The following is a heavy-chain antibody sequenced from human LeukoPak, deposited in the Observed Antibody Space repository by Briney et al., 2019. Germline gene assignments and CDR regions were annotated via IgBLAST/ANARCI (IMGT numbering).Heavy chain of an antibody. CDR1: GFTFYDYA. Sequence: GGSLRLSCAASGFTFYDYAMHWVRQAPGKGLEWVSGISWNSGSIGYADSVKGRFTISRDNAKNSLYLQMNSLRAEDTALYYCAKDRAWAAAWFDYWGQGTLVTVSS. D-gene: IGHD6-13*01. CDR3: AKDRAWAAAWFDY. CDR2: ISWNSGSI. V-gene: IGHV3-9*01. J-gene: IGHJ4*02.